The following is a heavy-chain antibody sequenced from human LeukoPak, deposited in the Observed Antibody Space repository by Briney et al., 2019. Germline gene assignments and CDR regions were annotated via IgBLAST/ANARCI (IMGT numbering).Heavy chain of an antibody. Sequence: SETLSLTCTVSGGSIRSGRYYWGWIRQPPGKGLEWIASISYDGNTYYNPSLKNRVTISVDTSKNQFSLKVSSVTAAGTAVYYCARRGVGATTWDAFDIWGQGTLVTVSS. J-gene: IGHJ3*02. CDR1: GGSIRSGRYY. CDR3: ARRGVGATTWDAFDI. V-gene: IGHV4-39*01. CDR2: ISYDGNT. D-gene: IGHD1-26*01.